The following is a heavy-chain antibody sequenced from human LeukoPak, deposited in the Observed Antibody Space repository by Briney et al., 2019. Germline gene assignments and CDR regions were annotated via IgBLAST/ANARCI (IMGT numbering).Heavy chain of an antibody. V-gene: IGHV3-48*01. Sequence: GGSLRLSCLASKFTFSRYSMNWVRQAPGKGLEWLSYISHTRTIYYADSVKGRFTISRDNSKNTMYLQMNSLRAEDTAVYYCAKFPYSSGWATDYWGQGTLVTVSS. J-gene: IGHJ4*02. CDR3: AKFPYSSGWATDY. CDR2: ISHTRTI. CDR1: KFTFSRYS. D-gene: IGHD6-19*01.